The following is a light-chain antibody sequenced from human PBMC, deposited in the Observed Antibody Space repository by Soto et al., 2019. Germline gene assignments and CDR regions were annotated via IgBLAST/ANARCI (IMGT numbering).Light chain of an antibody. Sequence: IVLTQSPATLSLSPGERATLSCRASQSVSSNYLAWYQQKPGQAPRLLIYGASIRATGIPDSVSGSGSGRDFTLTMSRLEPEEIAVYYCQQYGSSTFTFGPATNGDIK. CDR3: QQYGSSTFT. J-gene: IGKJ3*01. CDR2: GAS. CDR1: QSVSSNY. V-gene: IGKV3-20*01.